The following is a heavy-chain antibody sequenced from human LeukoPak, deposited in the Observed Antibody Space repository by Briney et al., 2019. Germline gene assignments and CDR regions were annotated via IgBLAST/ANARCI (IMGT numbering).Heavy chain of an antibody. Sequence: SETLSLICTVSGASISSYYWSWIRQPPGKGLEWIGDIYYSGSIKYNPSLKSRVTMSVGTSKNQFSLKLSSVTAADTAIYYCARENPSGNYNRPIDYWGQGTLVTVSS. CDR2: IYYSGSI. CDR1: GASISSYY. CDR3: ARENPSGNYNRPIDY. V-gene: IGHV4-59*01. D-gene: IGHD3-22*01. J-gene: IGHJ4*02.